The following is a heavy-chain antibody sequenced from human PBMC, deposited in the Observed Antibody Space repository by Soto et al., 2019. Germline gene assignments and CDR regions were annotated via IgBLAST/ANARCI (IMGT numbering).Heavy chain of an antibody. CDR3: VRARGTDGWPIHPLDI. Sequence: PGGSLRLSCAASGFTFSRYWMDWVRQAPRKGLEWVATIKHDGSEKYYVDSVKGRFIISRDNAKNSVFLQMNGLRVEDTVVYFCVRARGTDGWPIHPLDICSQGTMVPVSS. D-gene: IGHD6-19*01. CDR2: IKHDGSEK. V-gene: IGHV3-7*04. J-gene: IGHJ3*02. CDR1: GFTFSRYW.